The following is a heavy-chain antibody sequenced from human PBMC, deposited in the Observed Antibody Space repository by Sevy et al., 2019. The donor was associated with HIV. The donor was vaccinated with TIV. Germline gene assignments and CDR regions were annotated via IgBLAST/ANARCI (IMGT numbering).Heavy chain of an antibody. Sequence: GGSLRLSCAASGFTFSDYGMHWVRQAPGKGLEWVAFIRYDGSHKYYADSVKGRFTISRDNSKDTLYLQMNSLRPADTAVFYCVPGVTIFGVPVYWGQGTLVTVSS. CDR1: GFTFSDYG. CDR3: VPGVTIFGVPVY. J-gene: IGHJ4*02. V-gene: IGHV3-30*02. CDR2: IRYDGSHK. D-gene: IGHD3-3*01.